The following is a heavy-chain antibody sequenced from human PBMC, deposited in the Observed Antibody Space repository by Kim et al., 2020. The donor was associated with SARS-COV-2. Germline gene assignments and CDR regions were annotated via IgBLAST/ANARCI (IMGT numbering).Heavy chain of an antibody. CDR1: GDSVSSNSAA. V-gene: IGHV6-1*01. Sequence: SQTLSLTCAISGDSVSSNSAAWNWIRQSPSRGLEWLGRTYYRSKWYNDYAVSVKSRITINPDTSKNQFSLQLNSVTPEDTAVYYCARDQIGGLRWFNYYYYGMDVWGQGTTVTVSS. J-gene: IGHJ6*02. D-gene: IGHD4-17*01. CDR3: ARDQIGGLRWFNYYYYGMDV. CDR2: TYYRSKWYN.